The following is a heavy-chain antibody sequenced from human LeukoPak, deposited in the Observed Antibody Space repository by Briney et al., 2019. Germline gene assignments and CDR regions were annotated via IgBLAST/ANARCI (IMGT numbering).Heavy chain of an antibody. CDR1: GYTFTSYY. D-gene: IGHD3-22*01. CDR3: ARREYYYDSSEYDWFDP. Sequence: GASVKVSCKASGYTFTSYYMHWVRQAPGQGLEWMGIINPSGGSTTYAQKFQGRVTMTRDTSTSTVYMELSSLRSEDTAVYYCARREYYYDSSEYDWFDPWGQGTLVTVSS. V-gene: IGHV1-46*01. J-gene: IGHJ5*02. CDR2: INPSGGST.